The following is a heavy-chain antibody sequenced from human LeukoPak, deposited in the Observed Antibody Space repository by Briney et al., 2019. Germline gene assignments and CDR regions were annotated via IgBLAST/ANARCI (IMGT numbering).Heavy chain of an antibody. V-gene: IGHV4-59*01. CDR1: GGSISSYY. CDR3: AREYGSGSYCWFDP. D-gene: IGHD3-10*01. Sequence: PSENLSLNCTVSGGSISSYYWSWIRQPPGKGLEWIGYIYYSGSTNYNPSLKSRVTISVDTSKNQFSLKLSSVTAADTAVYYCAREYGSGSYCWFDPWGQGTLVTVSS. J-gene: IGHJ5*02. CDR2: IYYSGST.